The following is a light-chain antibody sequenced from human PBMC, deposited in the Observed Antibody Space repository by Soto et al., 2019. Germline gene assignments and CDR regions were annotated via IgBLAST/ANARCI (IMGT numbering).Light chain of an antibody. Sequence: QSALTQPRSVSGSPGQSVTIPCTGTSSDVGGYNYVSWYQQHPGKAPKLMIYDVSNRPSGVPDRFSRSKSGNTASLTISGLQAEDEADYYCCSYAGSYTVVFGGGTKLTVL. CDR1: SSDVGGYNY. CDR3: CSYAGSYTVV. V-gene: IGLV2-11*01. J-gene: IGLJ2*01. CDR2: DVS.